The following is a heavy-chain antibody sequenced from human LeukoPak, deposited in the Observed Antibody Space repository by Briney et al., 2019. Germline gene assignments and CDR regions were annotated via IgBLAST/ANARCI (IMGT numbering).Heavy chain of an antibody. CDR2: MKQDGSEK. CDR3: ARGLYSSGWYGYYYYMDV. CDR1: GFTFSSYW. J-gene: IGHJ6*03. Sequence: GGSLRLPCAASGFTFSSYWMSWVRQAPGKGLEWVANMKQDGSEKYYVDSVKGRFTISRDNAKNPLYLQMNSLRAEDTAVYYCARGLYSSGWYGYYYYMDVWGKGTTVTVSS. D-gene: IGHD6-19*01. V-gene: IGHV3-7*01.